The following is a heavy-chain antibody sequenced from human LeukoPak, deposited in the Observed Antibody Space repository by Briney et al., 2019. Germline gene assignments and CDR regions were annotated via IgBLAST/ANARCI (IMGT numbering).Heavy chain of an antibody. CDR3: ARGDYYDSSGYYYNDAFDI. Sequence: SGTLSLTCAVYGGSFSGYYWSWIRQPPGKGLEWIGEINHSGSTNYNPSLKSRVTISVDTSKNQFSLKLSSVTAADTAVYYCARGDYYDSSGYYYNDAFDIWGQGTMVTVSS. CDR1: GGSFSGYY. V-gene: IGHV4-34*01. J-gene: IGHJ3*02. CDR2: INHSGST. D-gene: IGHD3-22*01.